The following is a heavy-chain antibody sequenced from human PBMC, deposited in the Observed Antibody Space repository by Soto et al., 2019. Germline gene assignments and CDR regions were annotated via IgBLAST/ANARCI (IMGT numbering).Heavy chain of an antibody. J-gene: IGHJ6*02. CDR1: GSTFSSYA. CDR2: ISGSGGST. D-gene: IGHD3-10*01. Sequence: GGSLRLSCAASGSTFSSYAMSWVRQAPGKGLEWVSAISGSGGSTYYADSVKGRFTISRDNSKNTLYLQMNSLRAEDTAVYYCAKSRNYYGSGSYFRYYYYGMDVWGQGTTVTVSS. CDR3: AKSRNYYGSGSYFRYYYYGMDV. V-gene: IGHV3-23*01.